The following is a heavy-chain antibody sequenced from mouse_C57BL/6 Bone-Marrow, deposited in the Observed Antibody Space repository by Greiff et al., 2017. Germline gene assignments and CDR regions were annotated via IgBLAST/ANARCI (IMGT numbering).Heavy chain of an antibody. CDR1: GFNIKDDY. CDR2: IDPENGDT. V-gene: IGHV14-4*01. J-gene: IGHJ3*01. Sequence: EVQGVESGAELVRPGASVKLSCTASGFNIKDDYMHWVKQRPEQGLEWIGWIDPENGDTEYASKFQGKATITVDTSSNTAYLQLSSLTSEDTAVYYCTRIAYRGQGTLVTVAA. CDR3: TRIAY.